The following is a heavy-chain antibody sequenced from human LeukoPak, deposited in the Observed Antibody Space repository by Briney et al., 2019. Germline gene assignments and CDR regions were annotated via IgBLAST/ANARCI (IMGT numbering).Heavy chain of an antibody. D-gene: IGHD2-2*01. Sequence: PGGSLRLSCAASGFTFDDYAMHWVRQAPGKGLEWVSGISWNSGSIGYADSVKGRFTISRDNAKNSLYLQMNSLRAEDTAVYYCAKRPAAKYFDYWGQGTLVTVSS. J-gene: IGHJ4*02. CDR1: GFTFDDYA. V-gene: IGHV3-9*01. CDR3: AKRPAAKYFDY. CDR2: ISWNSGSI.